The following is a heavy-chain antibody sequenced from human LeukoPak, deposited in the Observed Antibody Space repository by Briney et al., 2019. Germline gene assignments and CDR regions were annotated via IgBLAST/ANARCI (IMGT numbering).Heavy chain of an antibody. D-gene: IGHD3-9*01. CDR1: GYTVTSYG. CDR3: ARHYDILTGQTDFDY. J-gene: IGHJ4*02. CDR2: ISAYNGNT. Sequence: ASVKVSCKASGYTVTSYGISWVRQAPGQGLEWMGWISAYNGNTNYAQKLQGRVTMTTDTSTSTAYMELRSLRSDDTAVYYCARHYDILTGQTDFDYWGQGTLVTVSS. V-gene: IGHV1-18*01.